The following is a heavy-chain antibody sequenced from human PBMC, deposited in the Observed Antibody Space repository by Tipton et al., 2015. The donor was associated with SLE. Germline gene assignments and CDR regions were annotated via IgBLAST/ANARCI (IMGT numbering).Heavy chain of an antibody. CDR1: RESINDYY. CDR3: ARGSDSPYYFDY. D-gene: IGHD3-22*01. V-gene: IGHV4-59*01. CDR2: IYCSGST. J-gene: IGHJ4*02. Sequence: TLSLTCIVSRESINDYYWSWIRQPPGKGLEWIGYIYCSGSTNYNPSLKSRVTISVDTSKNQFSLKVSSVTAADTAVYSCARGSDSPYYFDYWGQGTLVTVSS.